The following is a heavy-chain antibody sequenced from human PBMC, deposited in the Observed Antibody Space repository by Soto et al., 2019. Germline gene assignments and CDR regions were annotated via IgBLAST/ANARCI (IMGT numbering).Heavy chain of an antibody. CDR3: ARDRRIVVPAALLDY. J-gene: IGHJ4*02. V-gene: IGHV3-21*01. CDR1: GFTFSSYS. D-gene: IGHD2-2*01. CDR2: ISSSSSYI. Sequence: EVQLVESGGGLVKPGGSLRLSCAASGFTFSSYSMNWVRQAPGKGLEWVSSISSSSSYIYYADSVKGRFTISRDNAKNSLYLQMNSLRAEDTAVYYCARDRRIVVPAALLDYWGQGTLVTVSS.